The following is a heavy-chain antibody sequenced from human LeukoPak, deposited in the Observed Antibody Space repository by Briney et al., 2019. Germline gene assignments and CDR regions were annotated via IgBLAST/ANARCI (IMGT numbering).Heavy chain of an antibody. CDR3: ARLTAVVTFDY. CDR1: GYNFTPYW. CDR2: IYPSDSDT. J-gene: IGHJ4*02. V-gene: IGHV5-51*01. Sequence: GESLKISCQSFGYNFTPYWIGWVRQMPGKGLEWMGVIYPSDSDTRYSPSFQGQVTISADKSISTAYLQWRSLKVSDSAMYYCARLTAVVTFDYWGQGTLVTVSS. D-gene: IGHD4-23*01.